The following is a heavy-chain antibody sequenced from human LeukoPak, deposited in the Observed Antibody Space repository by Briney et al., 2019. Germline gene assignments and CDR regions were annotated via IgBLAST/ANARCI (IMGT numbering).Heavy chain of an antibody. CDR1: GFTFSSYG. CDR2: ISYDGSNK. J-gene: IGHJ4*02. D-gene: IGHD4-17*01. Sequence: PGRSLRLSCAASGFTFSSYGMHWVRQAPGKGLEWVAVISYDGSNKYYADSVKGRFTISRDNSKNTLYLQMNSLRAEDTAVYYCARVVRTVTQPDYWGQGTLVTVSS. V-gene: IGHV3-30*19. CDR3: ARVVRTVTQPDY.